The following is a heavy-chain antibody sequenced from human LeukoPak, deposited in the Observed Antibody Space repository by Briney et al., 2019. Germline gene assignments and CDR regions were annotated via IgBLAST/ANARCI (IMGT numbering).Heavy chain of an antibody. Sequence: SETLSLTCAVYGGSFSGYYWSWVRQPPGKGLEWIAEFNHSGSTNYNPSLKSRVTISVDTSKNQFSLKLSSVTAADTAVYYCARGRPVLLWFGEPSDWFDPWGQGTLVTVSS. CDR1: GGSFSGYY. CDR2: FNHSGST. V-gene: IGHV4-34*01. J-gene: IGHJ5*02. CDR3: ARGRPVLLWFGEPSDWFDP. D-gene: IGHD3-10*01.